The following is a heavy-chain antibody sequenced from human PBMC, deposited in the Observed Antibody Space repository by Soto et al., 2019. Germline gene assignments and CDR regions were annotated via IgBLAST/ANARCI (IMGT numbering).Heavy chain of an antibody. CDR1: GYTFTSYA. CDR3: ARFYYDSSGYLPSPYYYYYGMEV. V-gene: IGHV1-24*01. D-gene: IGHD3-22*01. J-gene: IGHJ6*02. CDR2: FDPEDGET. Sequence: ASVKVSCKASGYTFTSYAMHWVRQAPGQRLEWMGGFDPEDGETIYAQKFQGRVTMTEDTSTDTAYMELSSLRSEDTAVYYCARFYYDSSGYLPSPYYYYYGMEVWGQGTTVTVSS.